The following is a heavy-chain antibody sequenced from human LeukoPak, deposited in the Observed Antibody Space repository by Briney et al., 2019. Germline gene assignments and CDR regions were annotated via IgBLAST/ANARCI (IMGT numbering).Heavy chain of an antibody. D-gene: IGHD3-3*01. Sequence: GGSRRLSCAASGFTFSDHYMSWIRQAPGKGLEWVSYISHTGTTTMYGDSVQGRFTVSRDNANNLLFLQTNSLRAEDTAVYFCVRNARLIDYWGQGTLVTLSS. CDR3: VRNARLIDY. CDR2: ISHTGTTT. V-gene: IGHV3-11*01. CDR1: GFTFSDHY. J-gene: IGHJ4*02.